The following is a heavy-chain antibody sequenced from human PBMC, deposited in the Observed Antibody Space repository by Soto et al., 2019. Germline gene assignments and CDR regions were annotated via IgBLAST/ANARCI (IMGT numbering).Heavy chain of an antibody. D-gene: IGHD2-8*01. J-gene: IGHJ5*02. Sequence: SETLSLTCTVSGGSIIDYTYYWGWIRQPPGKGLEWIGSIYYSGTSSYNPSLESRVTMSVDTSKKQLSLRLRSVTATDTAVYYCARLXCTSPGCVPLAPWGHGTLVXVSS. CDR3: ARLXCTSPGCVPLAP. CDR1: GGSIIDYTYY. V-gene: IGHV4-39*01. CDR2: IYYSGTS.